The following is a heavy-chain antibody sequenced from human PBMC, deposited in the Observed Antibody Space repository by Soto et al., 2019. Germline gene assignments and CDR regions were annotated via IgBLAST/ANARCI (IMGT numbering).Heavy chain of an antibody. Sequence: ASVKGSCKASGYTFTIYYRHCVRQENKQGLEWMGIINPSGGSTSYAQKFQGRVTMTRDTSTSTVYMELSSLRSEDTAVYYCARGTGTRDQYPSLDYWGQGTLVTVSS. D-gene: IGHD4-17*01. J-gene: IGHJ4*02. V-gene: IGHV1-46*03. CDR2: INPSGGST. CDR3: ARGTGTRDQYPSLDY. CDR1: GYTFTIYY.